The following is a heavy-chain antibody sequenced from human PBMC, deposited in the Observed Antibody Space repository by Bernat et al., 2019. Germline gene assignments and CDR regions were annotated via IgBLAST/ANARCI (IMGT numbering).Heavy chain of an antibody. Sequence: QVQLVESGGGLVKPGGSLRLSCAASGFTFSDYYMSWIRQAPGKGLEWVSYISSSSSYTNYADSVKGRFTISRDNAKNSLYLKMNSLRAEDTAVYYCATPITSAFDIWGQGTMVTVSS. CDR2: ISSSSSYT. V-gene: IGHV3-11*06. D-gene: IGHD3-10*01. CDR1: GFTFSDYY. CDR3: ATPITSAFDI. J-gene: IGHJ3*02.